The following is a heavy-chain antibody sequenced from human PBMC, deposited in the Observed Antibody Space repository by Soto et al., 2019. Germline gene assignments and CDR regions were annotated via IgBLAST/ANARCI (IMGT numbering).Heavy chain of an antibody. CDR2: INPNSGGT. CDR3: VRDRSSGWEVGYYFDY. CDR1: GGTFSSYA. V-gene: IGHV1-2*02. Sequence: ASVKVSCKASGGTFSSYAISWVRQAPGQGLEWMGWINPNSGGTNYAQKFQGRVTMTRDTSISTAYMELSRLRSDDTAVYYCVRDRSSGWEVGYYFDYWGQGTLVTVSS. J-gene: IGHJ4*02. D-gene: IGHD6-19*01.